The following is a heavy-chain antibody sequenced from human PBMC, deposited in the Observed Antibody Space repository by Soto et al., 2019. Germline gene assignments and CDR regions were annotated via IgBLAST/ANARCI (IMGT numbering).Heavy chain of an antibody. Sequence: GASVKVSCKASGYTFASYGISWVRQAPGQGLEWMGWISAYNGNTNYAQKLQGRVTMTTDTSTSTAYMELRSLRSDDTAVYYCARDGVVPAAMWAFDIWGQGTMVTVSS. CDR1: GYTFASYG. CDR2: ISAYNGNT. CDR3: ARDGVVPAAMWAFDI. V-gene: IGHV1-18*01. D-gene: IGHD2-2*01. J-gene: IGHJ3*02.